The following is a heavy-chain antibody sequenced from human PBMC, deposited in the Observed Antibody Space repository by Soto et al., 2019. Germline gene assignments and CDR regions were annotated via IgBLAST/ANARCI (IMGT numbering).Heavy chain of an antibody. CDR1: GYSFTSYW. V-gene: IGHV5-51*01. CDR2: IYPGDSDT. CDR3: ARQNGYYDSSGYYWGYYYYGMDV. J-gene: IGHJ6*02. D-gene: IGHD3-22*01. Sequence: GESLKISCKGSGYSFTSYWIGWVRQMPGKGLERMGIIYPGDSDTRYSPSFQGQVTVSADKSISTAYLQWSSLKASDTAMYYCARQNGYYDSSGYYWGYYYYGMDVWGQGTTVTVSS.